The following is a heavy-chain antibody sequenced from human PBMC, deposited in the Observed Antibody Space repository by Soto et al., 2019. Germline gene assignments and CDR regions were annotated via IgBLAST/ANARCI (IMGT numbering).Heavy chain of an antibody. CDR2: ISSSSSYT. D-gene: IGHD6-19*01. V-gene: IGHV3-11*05. Sequence: QVQLVESGGGLVKPGGSLRLSCAASGFTFSDYYMSWIRQAPGKGLEWVSYISSSSSYTNYADSVKGRFTISRDNAKNSLYLQRNSLRAEDTAVYYCARGWGSVAGKGYGAFDIWGQGTMVTVSS. CDR3: ARGWGSVAGKGYGAFDI. CDR1: GFTFSDYY. J-gene: IGHJ3*02.